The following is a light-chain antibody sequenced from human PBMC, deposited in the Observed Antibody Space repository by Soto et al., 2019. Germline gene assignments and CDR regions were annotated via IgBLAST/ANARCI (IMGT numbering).Light chain of an antibody. CDR1: QSINTN. CDR2: AAS. V-gene: IGKV3-15*01. CDR3: HQFHTWPRT. J-gene: IGKJ1*01. Sequence: EIVMTQSPATLSVSPGERASLSCRASQSINTNLAWYHLKPGQAPRLLIYAASTRAPGVPGRFSGSGSGTEFTLSISTLQSEDSGFYYCHQFHTWPRTFSQGTKVDIK.